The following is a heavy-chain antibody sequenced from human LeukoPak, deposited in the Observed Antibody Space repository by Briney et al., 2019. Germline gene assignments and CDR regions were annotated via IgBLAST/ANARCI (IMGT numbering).Heavy chain of an antibody. Sequence: SETLSLTCTVSGGSISSSHYYWGWIRQPPGKGLEWIGSIYYSGSTYYNPSLKSRVTISVDTSKNQFSLKLSSVTAADTAVYYCARTTEAHSWRTRYYDYYMDVWGKGTTVTVSS. CDR1: GGSISSSHYY. CDR2: IYYSGST. CDR3: ARTTEAHSWRTRYYDYYMDV. V-gene: IGHV4-39*07. D-gene: IGHD6-13*01. J-gene: IGHJ6*03.